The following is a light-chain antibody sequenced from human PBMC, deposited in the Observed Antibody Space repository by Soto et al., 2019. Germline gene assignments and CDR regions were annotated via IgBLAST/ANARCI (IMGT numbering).Light chain of an antibody. V-gene: IGLV2-11*01. J-gene: IGLJ3*02. Sequence: QSALTQPRSVSGSPGQSVTISCTGTRRDVGGYKYVSWYQHHPGKAPKVMIYDVTKRPSGVPDRFSGSKSGNTASLTISGLQAEDEADYYCCSYAGTYTWVFGGGTKLTVL. CDR2: DVT. CDR3: CSYAGTYTWV. CDR1: RRDVGGYKY.